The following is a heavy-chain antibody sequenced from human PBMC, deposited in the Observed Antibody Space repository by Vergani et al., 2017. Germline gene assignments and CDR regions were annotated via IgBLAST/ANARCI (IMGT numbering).Heavy chain of an antibody. Sequence: QVQLVESGGGVVQPGRSLRLSCAASGFTFSSYAMHWVRQAPGKGLEWAAVISYDGSNKYYADSVKGRFTISRDNSKNTLYLQMNSLRAEDTAVYYCARDRYSRGMDVWGQGTTVTVSS. D-gene: IGHD3-16*02. V-gene: IGHV3-30-3*01. CDR3: ARDRYSRGMDV. CDR2: ISYDGSNK. J-gene: IGHJ6*02. CDR1: GFTFSSYA.